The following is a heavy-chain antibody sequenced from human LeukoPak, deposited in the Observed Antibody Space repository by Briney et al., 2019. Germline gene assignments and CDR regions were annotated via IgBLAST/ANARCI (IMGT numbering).Heavy chain of an antibody. CDR3: ARGGYYGSGSYSNWFDP. CDR2: IYYSGST. CDR1: GGSISSYY. V-gene: IGHV4-59*01. J-gene: IGHJ5*02. D-gene: IGHD3-10*01. Sequence: SETLSLTCTVSGGSISSYYWSWIRQPPGKGLEWIGYIYYSGSTNYNPSLKSRVTISVDTPKNQFSLKLSSVTAADTAVYYCARGGYYGSGSYSNWFDPWGQGTLVTVSS.